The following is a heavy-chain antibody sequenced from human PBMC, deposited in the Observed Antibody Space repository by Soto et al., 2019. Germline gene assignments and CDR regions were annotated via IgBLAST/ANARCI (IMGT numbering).Heavy chain of an antibody. Sequence: PGGSLRLSCAASGFSFDDYAMSWVRHERGKGLEWVSTISGSGASKYYADSVRGRFIISRDNSKNRLYLQMNSLRAEDTAVYYCASDLVGASDSYGLDVWGQGTPVTVSS. CDR1: GFSFDDYA. J-gene: IGHJ6*02. D-gene: IGHD1-26*01. V-gene: IGHV3-23*01. CDR3: ASDLVGASDSYGLDV. CDR2: ISGSGASK.